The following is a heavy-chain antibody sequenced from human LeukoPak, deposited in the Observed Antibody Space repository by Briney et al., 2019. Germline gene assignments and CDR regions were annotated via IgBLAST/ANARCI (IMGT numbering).Heavy chain of an antibody. Sequence: SETLSLTCTVSGGSTNSGGYWSWIRQHPGKGLEWIGYIYYSGTTYFNPSLKGRVTMSVDTSKNQFSLKLSSVTAADTAVYYCARDSGISGRTDYWGQGTLVTVSS. CDR3: ARDSGISGRTDY. D-gene: IGHD3-10*01. V-gene: IGHV4-31*03. CDR1: GGSTNSGGY. CDR2: IYYSGTT. J-gene: IGHJ4*02.